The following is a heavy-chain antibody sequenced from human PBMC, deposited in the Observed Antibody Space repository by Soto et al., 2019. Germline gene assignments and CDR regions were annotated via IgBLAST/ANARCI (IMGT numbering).Heavy chain of an antibody. CDR1: GFTFSSHS. D-gene: IGHD4-17*01. CDR3: ARDSPLTTVTSDAFDI. J-gene: IGHJ3*02. V-gene: IGHV3-21*01. Sequence: GSLRLSCAASGFTFSSHSMNWVRQAPGKGLEWVSSISSSSSYIYYADSVKGRFTISRDNAKNSLYLQMNSLRAEDTAVYYCARDSPLTTVTSDAFDIWGQGTMVTVSS. CDR2: ISSSSSYI.